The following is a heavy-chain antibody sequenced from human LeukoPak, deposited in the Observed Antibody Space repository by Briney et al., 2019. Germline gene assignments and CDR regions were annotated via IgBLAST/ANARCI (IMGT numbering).Heavy chain of an antibody. D-gene: IGHD1-1*01. J-gene: IGHJ4*02. CDR2: IYHSGST. Sequence: SETLSLTCTVSGGSISSGGYYWSWIRQPPGKGLEWIGYIYHSGSTYYNPSLKSRVTISVDRSKNQFSLKLSSVTAADTAVYYCARDSLNGELDYWGQGTLVTVSS. CDR3: ARDSLNGELDY. CDR1: GGSISSGGYY. V-gene: IGHV4-30-2*01.